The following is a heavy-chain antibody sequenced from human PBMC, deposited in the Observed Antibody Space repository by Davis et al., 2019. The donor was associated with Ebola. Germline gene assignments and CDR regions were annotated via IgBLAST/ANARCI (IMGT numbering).Heavy chain of an antibody. CDR2: INAGNGNT. CDR3: AREGCGADCYWGNWFDP. D-gene: IGHD2-21*01. CDR1: GYTFTSYG. V-gene: IGHV1-3*01. J-gene: IGHJ5*02. Sequence: ASVKVSCKASGYTFTSYGISWVRQAPGQRLEWMGWINAGNGNTKYSQKFQGRVTITRDTSASTAYMELSSLRSEDTAVYYCAREGCGADCYWGNWFDPWGQGTLVTVSS.